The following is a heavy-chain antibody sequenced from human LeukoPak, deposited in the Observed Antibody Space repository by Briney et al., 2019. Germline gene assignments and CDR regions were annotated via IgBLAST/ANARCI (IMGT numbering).Heavy chain of an antibody. J-gene: IGHJ5*02. V-gene: IGHV4-39*07. Sequence: SETLSLTCTVSGGSISSSSYSWSWIRQPPGKGLEWIGEINHSGSTNYNPSLKSRVTISVDTSKNQFSLKLSSVTAADTAVYYCARGQHIVVVPAAKRGWFDPWGQGTLVTVSS. CDR1: GGSISSSSYS. D-gene: IGHD2-2*01. CDR3: ARGQHIVVVPAAKRGWFDP. CDR2: INHSGST.